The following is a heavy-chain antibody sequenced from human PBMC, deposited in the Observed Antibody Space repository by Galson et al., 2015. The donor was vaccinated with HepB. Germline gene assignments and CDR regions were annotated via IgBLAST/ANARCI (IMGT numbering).Heavy chain of an antibody. J-gene: IGHJ4*02. CDR3: ATAVEWLSPELDY. CDR1: GYTLTELS. Sequence: SVKVSCKVSGYTLTELSMHWVRQAPGKGLEWMGGFDPEDGETIYAQKFQGRVTMTEDTSTDTAYMELSSLRSEDTAVYYCATAVEWLSPELDYWGQGTLVTVSS. CDR2: FDPEDGET. V-gene: IGHV1-24*01. D-gene: IGHD3-3*01.